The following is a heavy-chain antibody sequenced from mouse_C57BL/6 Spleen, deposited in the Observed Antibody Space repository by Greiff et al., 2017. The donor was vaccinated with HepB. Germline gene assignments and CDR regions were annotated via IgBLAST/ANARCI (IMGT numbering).Heavy chain of an antibody. Sequence: EVKVVESGGGLVQSGRSLRLSCAPSGFTFSDFYMEWVRQAPGKGLAWIAASRNKATDYTTEYSASVKGRFIVSRDTSQSILYLQMNALRAEDTASYYWARGGDYDERAYARDDWGQGTSVTVSS. J-gene: IGHJ4*01. CDR2: SRNKATDYTT. CDR1: GFTFSDFY. V-gene: IGHV7-1*01. CDR3: ARGGDYDERAYARDD. D-gene: IGHD2-4*01.